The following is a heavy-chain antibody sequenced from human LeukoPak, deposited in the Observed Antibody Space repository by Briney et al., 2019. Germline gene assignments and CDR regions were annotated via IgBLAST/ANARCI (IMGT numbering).Heavy chain of an antibody. CDR1: GGSISSGGYY. D-gene: IGHD4-23*01. Sequence: SETLSLTCTVSGGSISSGGYYWSWIRQPPGEGLEWIGYIYHSGSTYYNPSLKSRVTISVDRSKNQFSLKLSSVTAADTAVYYCASSDYGGNSDYWGQGTLVTVSS. CDR2: IYHSGST. V-gene: IGHV4-30-2*01. CDR3: ASSDYGGNSDY. J-gene: IGHJ4*02.